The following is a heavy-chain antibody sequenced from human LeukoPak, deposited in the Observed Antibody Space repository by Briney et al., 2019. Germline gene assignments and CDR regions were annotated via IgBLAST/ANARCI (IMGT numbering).Heavy chain of an antibody. Sequence: AGGSLRFSCATSGFTFSYYDRGWLRQAPGKGLKWVSAVSSSGNSSVYTYSGRGRFTISRDNSKNTILLQMNSLRAEDTAVYHCAKDQRSGEYDYGWGPFDMWGQGTMVTVSS. V-gene: IGHV3-23*01. CDR1: GFTFSYYD. D-gene: IGHD3-16*01. CDR3: AKDQRSGEYDYGWGPFDM. J-gene: IGHJ3*02. CDR2: VSSSGNSS.